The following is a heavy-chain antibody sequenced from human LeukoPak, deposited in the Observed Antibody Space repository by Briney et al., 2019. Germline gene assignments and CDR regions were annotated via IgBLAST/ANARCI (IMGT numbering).Heavy chain of an antibody. CDR3: ARGGSGYDSFYYYGMDV. J-gene: IGHJ6*02. CDR2: IYDSGST. D-gene: IGHD5-12*01. CDR1: GGSMNSNNYY. Sequence: PSETLSLTCSVSGGSMNSNNYYWGWIRQPPGKGLEWIGYIYDSGSTNYNPSLKSRVTISVDTSKNQFSLKLSSVTAADTAVYYCARGGSGYDSFYYYGMDVWGQGTTVTVSS. V-gene: IGHV4-61*05.